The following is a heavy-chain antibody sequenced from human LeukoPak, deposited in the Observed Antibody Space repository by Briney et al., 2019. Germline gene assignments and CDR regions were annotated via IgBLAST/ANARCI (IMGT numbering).Heavy chain of an antibody. Sequence: SETLSLTCTVSGGSISSSSYYWGWIRQPPGKGLEWIGSIYYSGSTYYNPSLKSRVTISVDTSKNQFSLKLSSVTAADTAVYYCARSTVAGTRKVDYWGQGTLVTVSS. CDR3: ARSTVAGTRKVDY. CDR2: IYYSGST. J-gene: IGHJ4*02. D-gene: IGHD6-19*01. V-gene: IGHV4-39*01. CDR1: GGSISSSSYY.